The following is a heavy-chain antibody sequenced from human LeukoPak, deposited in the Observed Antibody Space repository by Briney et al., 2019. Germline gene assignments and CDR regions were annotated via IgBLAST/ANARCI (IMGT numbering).Heavy chain of an antibody. CDR3: ARLYSSSSGLRASDY. CDR2: ISSSGSTI. Sequence: GGSLRLSCATSGFTFSSYEMNWVRQAPGKGLEWVSYISSSGSTIFYADSVKGRFTISRDNAKNSLYLQMNSLRAEDTAVYYCARLYSSSSGLRASDYWGQGTLVTVSS. V-gene: IGHV3-48*03. D-gene: IGHD6-6*01. J-gene: IGHJ4*02. CDR1: GFTFSSYE.